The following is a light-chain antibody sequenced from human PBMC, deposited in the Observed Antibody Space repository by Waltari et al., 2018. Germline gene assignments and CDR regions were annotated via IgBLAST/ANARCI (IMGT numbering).Light chain of an antibody. CDR3: QQRSKWPPT. V-gene: IGKV3-11*01. CDR1: QSISSY. Sequence: EIVLAQSPATLSLSRGERATLSCRASQSISSYLAWYQQKPGQAPSLLIYDASHRATGIPARFSGSGAGTDFTLTISSLEPEDFAVYYCQQRSKWPPTFGQGTRLEIK. J-gene: IGKJ5*01. CDR2: DAS.